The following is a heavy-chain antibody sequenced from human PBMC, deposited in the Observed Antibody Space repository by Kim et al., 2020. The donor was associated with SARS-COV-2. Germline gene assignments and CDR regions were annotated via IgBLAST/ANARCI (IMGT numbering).Heavy chain of an antibody. CDR3: VKDSYSSSSAFDI. CDR1: GFTFDDYA. J-gene: IGHJ3*02. D-gene: IGHD6-6*01. Sequence: GGSLRLSCAASGFTFDDYAMHWVRQAPGKGLEWVSGISWNSGSIGYADSVKGRFTISRDNAKNSLYLQMNSLRAEDTALYYCVKDSYSSSSAFDIWGQGT. V-gene: IGHV3-9*01. CDR2: ISWNSGSI.